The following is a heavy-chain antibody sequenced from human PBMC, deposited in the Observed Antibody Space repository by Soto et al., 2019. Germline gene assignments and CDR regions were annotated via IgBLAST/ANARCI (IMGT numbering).Heavy chain of an antibody. CDR3: VHGTLGSYGHVYFDY. D-gene: IGHD5-18*01. V-gene: IGHV2-5*02. CDR1: GFSVSSNGAR. Sequence: SCPTLVNPTQTLTLTCSLSGFSVSSNGARVGWIRQPPGKALEWLALIYWDDDKKYNPSLKSRLTITKDTPENQVVLTLTDVDPADTATYYCVHGTLGSYGHVYFDYWGQGTLVTVSS. J-gene: IGHJ4*02. CDR2: IYWDDDK.